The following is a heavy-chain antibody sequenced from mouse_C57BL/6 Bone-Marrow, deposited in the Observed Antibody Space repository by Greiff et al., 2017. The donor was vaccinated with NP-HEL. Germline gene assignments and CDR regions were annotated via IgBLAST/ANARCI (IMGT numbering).Heavy chain of an antibody. CDR3: ARSAGSRDPFAY. V-gene: IGHV1-80*01. J-gene: IGHJ3*01. D-gene: IGHD1-1*01. CDR2: IYPGDGDT. Sequence: QVQLQQSGAELVKPGASVKISCKASGYAFSSYWMNWVKQRPGKGLEWIGQIYPGDGDTNYIGKFKGKATLTADKSSSTAYMQLSSLTSEDSAVYFCARSAGSRDPFAYWGQGTLVTVSA. CDR1: GYAFSSYW.